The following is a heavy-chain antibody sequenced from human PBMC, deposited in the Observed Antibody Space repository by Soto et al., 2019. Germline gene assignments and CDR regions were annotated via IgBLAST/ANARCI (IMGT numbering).Heavy chain of an antibody. CDR3: ATRSAAFDY. V-gene: IGHV1-18*01. Sequence: QVQLVQSGPEVKKPGASVKVSCKTSGYTFTSYGITWVRQAPGQGLEWMGWITTDKGKTTYAQKYQGRVTMTTDTSTSTAYMELRSLRSDDTALYYCATRSAAFDYWGQGTLVTVSS. CDR2: ITTDKGKT. CDR1: GYTFTSYG. D-gene: IGHD6-25*01. J-gene: IGHJ4*02.